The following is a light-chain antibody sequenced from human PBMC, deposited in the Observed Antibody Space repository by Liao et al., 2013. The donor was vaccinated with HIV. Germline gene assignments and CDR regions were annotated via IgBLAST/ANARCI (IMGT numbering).Light chain of an antibody. Sequence: SYELTQPPSVSVAPGKTARITCGGNNIGSKSVHWYQQKPGQAPVLVIYYDSDRPSGIPARFSGSNSGNTATLTISRVEAADEADYYCQVWDSSSDHVVFGGGTKLTVL. CDR3: QVWDSSSDHVV. V-gene: IGLV3-21*04. J-gene: IGLJ2*01. CDR2: YDS. CDR1: NIGSKS.